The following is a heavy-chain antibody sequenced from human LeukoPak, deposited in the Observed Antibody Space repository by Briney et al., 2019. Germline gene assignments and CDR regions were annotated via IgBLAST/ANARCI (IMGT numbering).Heavy chain of an antibody. V-gene: IGHV4-39*07. Sequence: SETLSLTCTVSGGSISSSSYYWGWIRQPPGKGLEWIGSIYYSGSTYYNPSLKSRVTISVDTSKNQFSLKLSSVTAADTAVYYCAGGTYCGGDCYLSWGQGTLVTVSS. D-gene: IGHD2-21*02. CDR2: IYYSGST. J-gene: IGHJ4*02. CDR3: AGGTYCGGDCYLS. CDR1: GGSISSSSYY.